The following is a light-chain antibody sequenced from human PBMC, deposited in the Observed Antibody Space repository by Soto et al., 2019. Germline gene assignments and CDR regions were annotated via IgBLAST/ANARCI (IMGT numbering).Light chain of an antibody. CDR1: QSVSSN. Sequence: EIVMTQSPATLSVSPGERATLSCRASQSVSSNLAWYQQKPGQAPRLLIYGASTRATGIPARFRGSGSGTEFTLPISSLQSEDFAVYYCQQYNNWPSTFGQGATVHIK. V-gene: IGKV3-15*01. CDR2: GAS. CDR3: QQYNNWPST. J-gene: IGKJ1*01.